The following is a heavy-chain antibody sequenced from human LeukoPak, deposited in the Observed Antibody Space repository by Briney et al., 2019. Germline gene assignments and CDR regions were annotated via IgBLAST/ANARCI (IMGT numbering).Heavy chain of an antibody. J-gene: IGHJ4*02. CDR2: IYSGST. CDR1: GFTFSDHY. CDR3: ARRAGAYSHPYDY. V-gene: IGHV3-53*01. Sequence: GGSLRLSCAASGFTFSDHYMDWVRQAPGKGLEWVSFIYSGSTHYSDSVKGRFTISRDNSKNTLYLQRNSLRAEDTAVYYCARRAGAYSHPYDYWGQGTLVTVSS. D-gene: IGHD4/OR15-4a*01.